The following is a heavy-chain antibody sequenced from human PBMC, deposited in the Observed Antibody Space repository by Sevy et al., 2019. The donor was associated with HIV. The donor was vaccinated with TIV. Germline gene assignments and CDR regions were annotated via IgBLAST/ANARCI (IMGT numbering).Heavy chain of an antibody. J-gene: IGHJ4*02. D-gene: IGHD6-19*01. CDR3: AGYSNGWSYFDY. CDR2: IYSGGST. Sequence: GGSLRLSCAASGFTVSSDYMNWVRQAPGKGLEWVSVIYSGGSTYYADSVKGRFTISRDNSKNTLYLQMNSLRAEDTAVYYCAGYSNGWSYFDYWGQGTLVTVSS. V-gene: IGHV3-53*01. CDR1: GFTVSSDY.